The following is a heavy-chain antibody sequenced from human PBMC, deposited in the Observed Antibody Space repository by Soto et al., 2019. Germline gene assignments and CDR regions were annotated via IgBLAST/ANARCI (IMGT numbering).Heavy chain of an antibody. V-gene: IGHV3-7*01. CDR3: ASPRGIYEDGDY. CDR1: GFTFSKYW. J-gene: IGHJ4*02. CDR2: IKEDGREI. D-gene: IGHD3-3*01. Sequence: EVQLVESGGGLVQPGGSLELSCAASGFTFSKYWMNWVRQAPGKGLEWVANIKEDGREIHYVDSVRGRFTISRDNANNALHLQMNSLRAEDTAVYYCASPRGIYEDGDYWGQGILVTVSS.